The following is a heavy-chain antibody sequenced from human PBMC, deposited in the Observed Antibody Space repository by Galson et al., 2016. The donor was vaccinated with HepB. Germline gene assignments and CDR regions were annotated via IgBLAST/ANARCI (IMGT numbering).Heavy chain of an antibody. V-gene: IGHV3-23*01. CDR2: ISESGGST. Sequence: SLRLSCAAPGFTFSSYAMSWVRQAPGKGLAWVSVISESGGSTYYADSVKGRFTISRDNSKNTLYLQMNSLRAEDTAVYYCAKDLYYYDSSGQSFFDYWGQGTMVIVSS. D-gene: IGHD3-22*01. CDR1: GFTFSSYA. CDR3: AKDLYYYDSSGQSFFDY. J-gene: IGHJ4*02.